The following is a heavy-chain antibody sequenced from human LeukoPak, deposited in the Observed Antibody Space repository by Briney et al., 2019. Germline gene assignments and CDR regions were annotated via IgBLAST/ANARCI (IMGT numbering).Heavy chain of an antibody. V-gene: IGHV3-23*01. D-gene: IGHD3-3*01. CDR2: ISGSGGST. Sequence: GGSLRLSCAASGFTFSNAWMSWVRQAPGKGLEWVSAISGSGGSTYYADSVKGRFTISRDNSKNTLYLQMNSLRAEDTAVYYCAKRLTIFGVTTFDYWGQGTLVTVSS. CDR1: GFTFSNAW. CDR3: AKRLTIFGVTTFDY. J-gene: IGHJ4*02.